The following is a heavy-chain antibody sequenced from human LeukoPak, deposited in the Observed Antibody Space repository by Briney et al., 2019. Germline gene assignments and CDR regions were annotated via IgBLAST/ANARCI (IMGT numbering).Heavy chain of an antibody. CDR2: IYYSGST. Sequence: SETLSLTCTVSGGSISSSSYYWGWIRQPPGKGLEWIGSIYYSGSTYYNPSLKSRVTISVDTSKNQFSLKLSSVTAADTAVYYCASPTYYDFWSGPQAIDYWGQGTLVTVSS. CDR3: ASPTYYDFWSGPQAIDY. CDR1: GGSISSSSYY. J-gene: IGHJ4*02. D-gene: IGHD3-3*01. V-gene: IGHV4-39*01.